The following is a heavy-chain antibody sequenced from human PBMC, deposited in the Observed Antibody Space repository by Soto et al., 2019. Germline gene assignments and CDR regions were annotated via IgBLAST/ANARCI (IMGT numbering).Heavy chain of an antibody. CDR1: GGSISSGGYY. D-gene: IGHD3-10*01. CDR2: IYYSGST. V-gene: IGHV4-31*03. J-gene: IGHJ3*02. Sequence: QVQLQESGPGLVKPSQTLSLTCTVSGGSISSGGYYWSWIRQHPGKGLEWIGYIYYSGSTYYNPSLKSRVTISVDTSKNQFSLKLSSVTAADTAVYYCARDRGPSYGSGSFDACDICGQGTMVTVSS. CDR3: ARDRGPSYGSGSFDACDI.